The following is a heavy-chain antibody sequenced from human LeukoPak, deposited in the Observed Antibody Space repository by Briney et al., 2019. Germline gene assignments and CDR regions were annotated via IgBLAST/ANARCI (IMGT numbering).Heavy chain of an antibody. J-gene: IGHJ4*02. V-gene: IGHV3-23*01. D-gene: IGHD5-18*01. Sequence: PGGSLRLSCAASGFTFSSYAMSWVRQAPGKGLEWVSAISGSGGSTYYADSVKGRFTISRDNSKNTLYLQMNSLRAEDTAVYYCAKGRQEPTTWIQLWDTQEFDYWGQGTLVTVSS. CDR3: AKGRQEPTTWIQLWDTQEFDY. CDR1: GFTFSSYA. CDR2: ISGSGGST.